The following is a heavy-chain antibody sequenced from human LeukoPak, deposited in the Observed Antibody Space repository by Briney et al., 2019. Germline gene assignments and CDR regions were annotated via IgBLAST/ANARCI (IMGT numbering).Heavy chain of an antibody. J-gene: IGHJ4*02. Sequence: GASVKVSCKASGYTFTSYDINWVRQATGQGLEWMGWINPNSGGTNYAQKFQGRVTMTRDTSISTAYMELSRLRSDDTAVYYCARELSRVGGSYPSYWGQGTLVTVSS. D-gene: IGHD1-26*01. V-gene: IGHV1-2*02. CDR2: INPNSGGT. CDR1: GYTFTSYD. CDR3: ARELSRVGGSYPSY.